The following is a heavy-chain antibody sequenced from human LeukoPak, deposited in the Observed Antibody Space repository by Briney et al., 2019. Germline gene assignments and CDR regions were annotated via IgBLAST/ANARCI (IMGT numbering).Heavy chain of an antibody. CDR2: IFYSGST. V-gene: IGHV4-39*07. CDR1: GGSISTSNYY. Sequence: PSETLSLTCTVSGGSISTSNYYWGWIRQPPGKGLEWIGNIFYSGSTYYSPSLKRRVTISLDTSRNQFSLKLNSVTAADTAVYYCARRVSKGFDPWGQGTLVTVSS. J-gene: IGHJ5*02. D-gene: IGHD6-13*01. CDR3: ARRVSKGFDP.